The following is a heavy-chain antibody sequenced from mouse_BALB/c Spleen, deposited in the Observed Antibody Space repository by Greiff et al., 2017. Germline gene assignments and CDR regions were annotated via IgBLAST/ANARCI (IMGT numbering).Heavy chain of an antibody. D-gene: IGHD3-1*01. J-gene: IGHJ4*01. CDR3: VRHGNRAHAMDY. V-gene: IGHV10-1*02. CDR2: IRSKSNNYAT. Sequence: GGGLVQPKGSLKLSCAASGFTFNTYAMNWVRQAPGKGLEWVARIRSKSNNYATYYADSVKDRFTISRDDSQSMLYLQMNNLKTEDTAMYYCVRHGNRAHAMDYWGQGTSVTVSS. CDR1: GFTFNTYA.